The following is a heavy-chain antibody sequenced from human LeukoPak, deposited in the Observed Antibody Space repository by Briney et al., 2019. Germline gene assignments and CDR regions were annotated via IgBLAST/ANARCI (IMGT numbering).Heavy chain of an antibody. CDR3: ASPSDDIVVVVAAPNGDAFDI. CDR1: GGTFSSYA. Sequence: SVKVSCKASGGTFSSYAISWVRQAPGQGLEWMGRIIPILGIANYAQKFQGRVTITADKSTSTAYMELSSLRSEDTAVYYCASPSDDIVVVVAAPNGDAFDIWGQGTMVTVPS. D-gene: IGHD2-15*01. J-gene: IGHJ3*02. CDR2: IIPILGIA. V-gene: IGHV1-69*04.